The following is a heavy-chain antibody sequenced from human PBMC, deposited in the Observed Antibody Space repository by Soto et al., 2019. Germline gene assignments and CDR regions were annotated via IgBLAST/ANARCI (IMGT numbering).Heavy chain of an antibody. J-gene: IGHJ4*02. D-gene: IGHD6-13*01. CDR1: GYTFTNYG. CDR3: ASRLAAAGLV. V-gene: IGHV1-18*01. Sequence: QVQLVQYGAAVKKPWASVKVSCKASGYTFTNYGISWVRQAPGQGLEGMGWINPYNGNTNYAQKLQGRVTMTTDTSTSTADMELTSLRSDDTAVYYSASRLAAAGLVWGQGTLVTVSS. CDR2: INPYNGNT.